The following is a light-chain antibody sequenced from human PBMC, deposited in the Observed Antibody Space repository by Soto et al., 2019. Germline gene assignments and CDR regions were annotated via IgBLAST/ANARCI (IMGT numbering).Light chain of an antibody. CDR3: QQYISNPRP. Sequence: DIQMTQSPSTLSASVGDRVTITCRASQSISSWLAWYQQKPGKAPKLLIYKASSLESGVPSRLSGSGSGTEFTLTISSLQPDDFATYYCQQYISNPRPFGQGTKVDIX. CDR2: KAS. V-gene: IGKV1-5*03. J-gene: IGKJ1*01. CDR1: QSISSW.